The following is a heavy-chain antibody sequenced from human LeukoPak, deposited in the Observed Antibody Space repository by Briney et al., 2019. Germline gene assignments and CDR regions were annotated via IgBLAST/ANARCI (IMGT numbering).Heavy chain of an antibody. D-gene: IGHD2/OR15-2a*01. CDR2: NSGSGGTT. V-gene: IGHV3-23*01. J-gene: IGHJ4*02. Sequence: GGSLRLSCTASGFSFSSYAMSWVRQAPGRGLEWVSTNSGSGGTTHYADSVKGRFTISRDNSKNTLYLQMNSLRAEDTAVYYCAKYFGYSFRSTNLDNWGQGTLVTVSS. CDR1: GFSFSSYA. CDR3: AKYFGYSFRSTNLDN.